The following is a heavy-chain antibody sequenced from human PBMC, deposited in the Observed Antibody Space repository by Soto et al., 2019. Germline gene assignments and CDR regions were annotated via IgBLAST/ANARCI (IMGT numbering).Heavy chain of an antibody. J-gene: IGHJ4*01. D-gene: IGHD2-15*01. V-gene: IGHV4-59*01. CDR1: GGSIRNVY. CDR2: IFHSGNA. CDR3: ARAHAPTLPFDS. Sequence: SETLSLTCTVSGGSIRNVYWSWIRQAPGKGPEWIGFIFHSGNAKYNPSLKSRVTISVDTSKNQFSLSLDSVTAADTAVYFCARAHAPTLPFDSWGQGTLVTVSS.